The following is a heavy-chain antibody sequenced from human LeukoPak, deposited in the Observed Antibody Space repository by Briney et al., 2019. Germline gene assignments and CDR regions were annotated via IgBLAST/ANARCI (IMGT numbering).Heavy chain of an antibody. CDR1: GGSISSYY. CDR2: IHTSGST. CDR3: ARWSGDYSFDY. D-gene: IGHD3-3*01. V-gene: IGHV4-4*07. Sequence: SETLSLTCTVSGGSISSYYWSCIRQPAGKGLEWIGRIHTSGSTNSNPSLKSRVTMSVDTSKNQFSLKLSSVTAADTAVYYCARWSGDYSFDYWGQGTLVTVSS. J-gene: IGHJ4*02.